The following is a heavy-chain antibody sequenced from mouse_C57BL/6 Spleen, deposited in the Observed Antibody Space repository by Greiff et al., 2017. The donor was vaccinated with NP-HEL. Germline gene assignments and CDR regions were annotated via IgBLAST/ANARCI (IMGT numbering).Heavy chain of an antibody. CDR1: GYTFTDYY. J-gene: IGHJ1*03. V-gene: IGHV1-26*01. CDR3: ARGYFDV. Sequence: EVQLQQSGPELVKPGASVKISCKASGYTFTDYYMNWVKQSHGKSLEWIGDINPNNGGTSYNQKFKGKATLTVDKSSSTAYMELRSLTPEDSAVYYCARGYFDVWGTGTTVTVSS. CDR2: INPNNGGT.